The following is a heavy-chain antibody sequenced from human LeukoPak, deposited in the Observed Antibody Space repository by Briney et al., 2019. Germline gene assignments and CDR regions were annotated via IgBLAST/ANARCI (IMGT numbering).Heavy chain of an antibody. V-gene: IGHV1-69*13. CDR1: GGTFSSYA. J-gene: IGHJ5*02. Sequence: EASVKVSCKASGGTFSSYAISWVRQAPGQGLEWMGGIIPIFGTANYAQKFQGRVTITADESTSTAYMELSSLRSEDTAVYYCARDSSITMVRGVTRTFDPWGQGTLVTVSS. D-gene: IGHD3-10*01. CDR2: IIPIFGTA. CDR3: ARDSSITMVRGVTRTFDP.